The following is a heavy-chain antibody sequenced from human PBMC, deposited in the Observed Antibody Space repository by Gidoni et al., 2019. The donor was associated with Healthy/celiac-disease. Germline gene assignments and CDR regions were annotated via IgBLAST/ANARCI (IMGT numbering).Heavy chain of an antibody. J-gene: IGHJ3*02. Sequence: QVQLVQSGAEVKKPGSSVKVSCKASGGTFSSYAISWVRQAPGQGLEWMGGIIPIFGTANDAQKFQGRVTITADKSTSTAYMELSSLRSEDTAVYYCASSSFDWNDQGDAFDIWGQGTMVTVSS. CDR2: IIPIFGTA. V-gene: IGHV1-69*06. CDR1: GGTFSSYA. CDR3: ASSSFDWNDQGDAFDI. D-gene: IGHD1-1*01.